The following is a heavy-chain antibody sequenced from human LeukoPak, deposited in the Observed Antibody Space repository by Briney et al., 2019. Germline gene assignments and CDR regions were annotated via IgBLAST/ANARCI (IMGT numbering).Heavy chain of an antibody. Sequence: ASVNVSCKASEYTFTGYYMDGVRQPPGQGRVGMGWINPNSCGTNYAQMFQGRVTLTRGTAIGTAYMEVSRLRSDDTAAYYCARSAKRTGTTFDYWGQGTLVTVSS. J-gene: IGHJ4*02. D-gene: IGHD1-7*01. CDR3: ARSAKRTGTTFDY. CDR2: INPNSCGT. V-gene: IGHV1-2*02. CDR1: EYTFTGYY.